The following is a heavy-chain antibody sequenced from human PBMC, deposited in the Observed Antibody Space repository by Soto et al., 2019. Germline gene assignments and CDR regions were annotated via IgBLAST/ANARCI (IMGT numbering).Heavy chain of an antibody. V-gene: IGHV3-9*01. CDR2: ISWNSGSI. Sequence: VQLVESGGGLVQPGRSLRLSCAASGFTFDDYAMHWVRQAPGKGLEWVSGISWNSGSIGYADSVKGRFTISRDNAKNSLYLQMNSLRAEDTALYYCAKGAAAGHYFDYWGQGTLVTVSS. D-gene: IGHD6-13*01. J-gene: IGHJ4*02. CDR3: AKGAAAGHYFDY. CDR1: GFTFDDYA.